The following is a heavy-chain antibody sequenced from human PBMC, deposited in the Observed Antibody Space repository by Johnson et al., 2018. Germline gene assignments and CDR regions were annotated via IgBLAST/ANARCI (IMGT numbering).Heavy chain of an antibody. Sequence: VQLVESGAELKKPGQSLKLSCQASGYGFTSYWIGWVRQTPDKGMEYMGVIKPGDSDTRYIPSFEGQVIISADKSISTAYLEWGSLKVSDTAMYYCARLGKSSGWYVDYWGQGTLVTVSS. CDR2: IKPGDSDT. CDR1: GYGFTSYW. CDR3: ARLGKSSGWYVDY. V-gene: IGHV5-51*01. D-gene: IGHD6-19*01. J-gene: IGHJ4*02.